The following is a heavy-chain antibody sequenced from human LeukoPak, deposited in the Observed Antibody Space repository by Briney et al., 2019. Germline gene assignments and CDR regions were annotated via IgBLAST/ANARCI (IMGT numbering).Heavy chain of an antibody. V-gene: IGHV3-23*01. CDR1: GFTFNDYR. CDR2: ISGSGGST. CDR3: AKDRTVRGVIITTWDY. J-gene: IGHJ4*02. D-gene: IGHD3-10*01. Sequence: GGSLRLSCAASGFTFNDYRMHWVRQAPGKGLEWVSAISGSGGSTYYADSVKGRFTISRDNSKNTLYLQMNSLRAEDTAVYYCAKDRTVRGVIITTWDYWGQGTLVTVSS.